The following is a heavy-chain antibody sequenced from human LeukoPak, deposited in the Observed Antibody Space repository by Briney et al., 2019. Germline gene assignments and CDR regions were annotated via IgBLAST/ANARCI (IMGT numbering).Heavy chain of an antibody. V-gene: IGHV4-59*01. J-gene: IGHJ4*02. CDR2: IYYSGST. CDR3: ARDLSSGYYFDY. CDR1: GGSISSYY. Sequence: PSETLSLTCTVSGGSISSYYWSCIRQPPGKGLEWIGYIYYSGSTNYNPSLKSRVTISVDTSKNQFSLKLSSVTAADTAVYYCARDLSSGYYFDYWGQGTLVTVSS. D-gene: IGHD3-22*01.